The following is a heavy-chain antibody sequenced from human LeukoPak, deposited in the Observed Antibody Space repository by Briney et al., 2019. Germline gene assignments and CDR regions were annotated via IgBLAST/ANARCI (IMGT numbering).Heavy chain of an antibody. D-gene: IGHD6-19*01. V-gene: IGHV3-23*01. CDR3: AQEQPNSAQWLVLYNFDY. Sequence: GGSLRLSCAASGITFGSYAMSWVRQAPGKGLEWVSAISGSGVSTYYADSVKGRFTISRDKSKNTLYLQMNSLRAEDTAIYYCAQEQPNSAQWLVLYNFDYWGQGTLVTVSS. CDR2: ISGSGVST. J-gene: IGHJ4*02. CDR1: GITFGSYA.